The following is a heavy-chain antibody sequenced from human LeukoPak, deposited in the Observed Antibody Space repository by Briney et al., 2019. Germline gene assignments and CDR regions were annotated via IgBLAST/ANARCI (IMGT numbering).Heavy chain of an antibody. J-gene: IGHJ4*02. Sequence: GGSLRLSCAASGFTFSNAWMSWVRQAPGKGLEWVAFIRYDGSNKYYADSVKGRFTISRDNSKNTLYLQMNSLGAEDTAVYYCAKDGYDSSGYYPDYWGQGTLVTVSS. CDR1: GFTFSNAW. D-gene: IGHD3-22*01. V-gene: IGHV3-30*02. CDR2: IRYDGSNK. CDR3: AKDGYDSSGYYPDY.